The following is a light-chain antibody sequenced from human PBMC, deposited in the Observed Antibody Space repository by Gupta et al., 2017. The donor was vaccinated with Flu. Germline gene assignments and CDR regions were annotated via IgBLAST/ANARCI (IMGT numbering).Light chain of an antibody. CDR3: QQRSSSKT. CDR2: DAS. Sequence: EIVLTQSPATLSLSPGESASLSCRASQSVSNFIAWYQQKPGQTPRLLIYDASNRATGVPARFSGSGSGTGFTLTSNSREHEDFGVYYWQQRSSSKTFGQGTKVEIK. V-gene: IGKV3-11*01. CDR1: QSVSNF. J-gene: IGKJ1*01.